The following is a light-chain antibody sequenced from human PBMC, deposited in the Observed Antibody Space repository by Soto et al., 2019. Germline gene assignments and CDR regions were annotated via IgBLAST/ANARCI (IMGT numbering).Light chain of an antibody. CDR3: QQASSLPWT. J-gene: IGKJ1*01. V-gene: IGKV1-12*01. Sequence: IQMTQSPSSVSASVGDRVTITCRASPSISNWLAWYQQKPGKAPNLLIYAASSLQSGVPSRFSGSGSGTDFTLTISSLQPEDFATYFCQQASSLPWTFGQGTKVELK. CDR1: PSISNW. CDR2: AAS.